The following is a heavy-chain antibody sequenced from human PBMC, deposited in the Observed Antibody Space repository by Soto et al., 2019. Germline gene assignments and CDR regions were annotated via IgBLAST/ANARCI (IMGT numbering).Heavy chain of an antibody. V-gene: IGHV5-51*01. D-gene: IGHD4-17*01. J-gene: IGHJ3*02. CDR2: IYPGDSDT. Sequence: GESLKISCKGSGYSFTSYWIGWVRQMPGKGLEWMGIIYPGDSDTRYSPSFQGQVTISADKSISTAYLQWSSLKASDTATYYCARMRMTAVEAFDIWGQGTMVTVSS. CDR1: GYSFTSYW. CDR3: ARMRMTAVEAFDI.